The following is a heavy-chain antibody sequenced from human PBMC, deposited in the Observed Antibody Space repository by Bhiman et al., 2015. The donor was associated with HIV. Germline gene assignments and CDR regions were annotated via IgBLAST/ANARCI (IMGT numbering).Heavy chain of an antibody. V-gene: IGHV3-30-3*01. D-gene: IGHD6-13*01. J-gene: IGHJ6*03. Sequence: QVQLVESGGGVVQPGRSLRLSCAASGFSFDTYPMHWVRQAPGKGLEWVAVISYDGSNKYYADSVRGRFTISRDNSKNTLYLQMNSLRAEDTAVYYCARGRRSSEGSSWYFYYYYMDVWGKGTTVTVSS. CDR3: ARGRRSSEGSSWYFYYYYMDV. CDR1: GFSFDTYP. CDR2: ISYDGSNK.